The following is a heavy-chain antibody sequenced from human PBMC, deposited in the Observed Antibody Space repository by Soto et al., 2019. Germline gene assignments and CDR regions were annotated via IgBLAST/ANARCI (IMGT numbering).Heavy chain of an antibody. CDR1: GYSFTSYW. CDR3: ARSPRIYDFWSGYHDY. Sequence: PGESLKISCKGSGYSFTSYWIGWVRQMPGKGLEWMGIIYPGDSDTRYSPSFQGQVTISADKSISTAYLQWSSLKASDTAMYYCARSPRIYDFWSGYHDYWGQGTLVTVSS. J-gene: IGHJ4*02. V-gene: IGHV5-51*01. CDR2: IYPGDSDT. D-gene: IGHD3-3*01.